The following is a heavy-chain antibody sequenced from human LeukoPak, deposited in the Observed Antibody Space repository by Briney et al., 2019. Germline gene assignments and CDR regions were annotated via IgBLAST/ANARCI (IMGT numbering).Heavy chain of an antibody. CDR1: GYTFTGYY. D-gene: IGHD6-13*01. Sequence: ASVKVSCKASGYTFTGYYMHWVRQAPGQGLEWMGWINPNSGGTNYAQKFQGRVTMTRDTSISTAYMELSRLRSDDTAVYYCARRYSSWYGLTLGFDYWGQGTLVTVSS. CDR2: INPNSGGT. J-gene: IGHJ4*02. CDR3: ARRYSSWYGLTLGFDY. V-gene: IGHV1-2*02.